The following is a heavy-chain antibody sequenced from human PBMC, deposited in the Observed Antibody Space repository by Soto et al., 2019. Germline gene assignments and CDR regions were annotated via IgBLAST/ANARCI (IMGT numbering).Heavy chain of an antibody. CDR1: GFTFRNYD. J-gene: IGHJ6*02. CDR3: ARTDRDFYGLDV. CDR2: ISAAGDP. V-gene: IGHV3-13*05. Sequence: EVQLVESGGGLVQPGGSLRLSCEASGFTFRNYDMHWVRQGTGKGLEWVSGISAAGDPDYADSVEGRFTISRENAQNSFCLQMNRLRVGDTAVYYCARTDRDFYGLDVWGQGPTVIVSS.